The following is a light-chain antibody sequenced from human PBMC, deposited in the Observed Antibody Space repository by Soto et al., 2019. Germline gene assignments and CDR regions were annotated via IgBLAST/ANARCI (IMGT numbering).Light chain of an antibody. CDR1: QTIAGTY. J-gene: IGKJ2*01. V-gene: IGKV3-20*01. Sequence: EIVLTQSPGTLSLSPGERATLSCRASQTIAGTYLAWYQQKPGQAPRLLLYGASSRATGIPDRFSGSGSGTDFTLTISRLEHEDFAVYYCQQYGSSPYNFGQGTKLEIK. CDR3: QQYGSSPYN. CDR2: GAS.